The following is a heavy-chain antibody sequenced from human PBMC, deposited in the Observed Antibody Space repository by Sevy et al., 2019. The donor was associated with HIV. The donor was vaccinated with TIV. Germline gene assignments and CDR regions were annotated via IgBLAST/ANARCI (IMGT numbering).Heavy chain of an antibody. CDR2: IYYSGST. D-gene: IGHD6-6*01. Sequence: SETLSLTCTVSGGSISSGGYYWSWIRQHPGKGLEWIGYIYYSGSTYYNPSLKSRVTISVDTSKNQFSLKLGSVTAADTAVYYCARKYSSSSRYYYYGMDVWGQGTTVTVSS. J-gene: IGHJ6*02. V-gene: IGHV4-31*03. CDR1: GGSISSGGYY. CDR3: ARKYSSSSRYYYYGMDV.